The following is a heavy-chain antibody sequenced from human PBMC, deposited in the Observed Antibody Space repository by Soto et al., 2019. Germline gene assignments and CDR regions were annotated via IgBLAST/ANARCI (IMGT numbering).Heavy chain of an antibody. CDR3: ASHPRDSSGYWYYFDY. J-gene: IGHJ4*02. V-gene: IGHV3-21*01. Sequence: GGSLRLSCAASGFTFSSYIMNWVRQAPGKGLEWVSSISSSSSYIYYADSVKGRFTISRDNAKNSLYLQMNSLRAEDTAVYYCASHPRDSSGYWYYFDYWGQGTLVTVSS. CDR1: GFTFSSYI. D-gene: IGHD3-22*01. CDR2: ISSSSSYI.